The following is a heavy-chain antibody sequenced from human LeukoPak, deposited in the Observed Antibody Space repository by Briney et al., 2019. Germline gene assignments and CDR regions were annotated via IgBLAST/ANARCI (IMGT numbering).Heavy chain of an antibody. CDR2: IYYNGNT. CDR1: GASISSFY. D-gene: IGHD2-15*01. V-gene: IGHV4-59*01. CDR3: ARARGTRNTVIGWFDP. J-gene: IGHJ5*02. Sequence: PSETLSLTCTVSGASISSFYWNWIRQTPGKGLEWIGYIYYNGNTDYNPSLKSRVTFSVDTSKNQFSLNLTSVTAADTATYYCARARGTRNTVIGWFDPWGQGALVTVSS.